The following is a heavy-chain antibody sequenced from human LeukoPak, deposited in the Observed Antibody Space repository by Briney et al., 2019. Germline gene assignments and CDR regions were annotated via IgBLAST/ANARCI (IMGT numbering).Heavy chain of an antibody. CDR2: INHSGST. CDR3: ARDGGRPVFRKYYFDY. CDR1: GGSISSSNW. Sequence: PSGTLSLTCAVSGGSISSSNWWSWVRQPPGKGLEWIGEINHSGSTNYNPSLKSRVTISVDTSKNQFSLKLSSVTAADTAVYYCARDGGRPVFRKYYFDYWGQGALVTVSS. J-gene: IGHJ4*02. D-gene: IGHD1-14*01. V-gene: IGHV4-4*02.